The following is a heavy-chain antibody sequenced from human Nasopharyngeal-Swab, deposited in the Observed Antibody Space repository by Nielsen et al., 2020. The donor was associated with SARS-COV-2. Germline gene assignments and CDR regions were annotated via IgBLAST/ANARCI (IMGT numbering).Heavy chain of an antibody. J-gene: IGHJ4*02. CDR3: ARGLIAAAGIFDY. CDR1: GYSFTSYW. Sequence: GEALKISCKGSGYSFTSYWIGWVRQMPAKGLEWMGIIYPGDSDTRYSPSFQGQVTISADKSISTAYLQWSSLKASDTAMYYCARGLIAAAGIFDYWGQGTLVTVSS. D-gene: IGHD6-13*01. V-gene: IGHV5-51*01. CDR2: IYPGDSDT.